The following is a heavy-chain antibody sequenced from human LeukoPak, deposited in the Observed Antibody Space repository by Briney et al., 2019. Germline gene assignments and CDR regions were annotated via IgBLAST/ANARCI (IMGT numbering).Heavy chain of an antibody. D-gene: IGHD5-24*01. CDR3: ARSGYNRFDY. V-gene: IGHV3-23*01. CDR2: FSGSGGST. CDR1: GFTFNDYG. Sequence: GGSLRLSCAASGFTFNDYGLSWVRQAPGKGLEWVSAFSGSGGSTYYADSVKGRFTISRDNSRNTLYLQMSSLRAEDTAVYFCARSGYNRFDYWGQGTLVTVSS. J-gene: IGHJ4*02.